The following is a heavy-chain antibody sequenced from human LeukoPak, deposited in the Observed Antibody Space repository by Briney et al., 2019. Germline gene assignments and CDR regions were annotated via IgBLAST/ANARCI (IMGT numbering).Heavy chain of an antibody. CDR3: ARGGYSSSWYHFDY. CDR2: IYSGGTT. J-gene: IGHJ4*02. V-gene: IGHV3-53*01. Sequence: GGSLRLSCAASGFTFSSYAVSWVRQAPGKGLEWVSVIYSGGTTNYADSVKGRFTISRDNSKNTLFLQMNSLRAEDTAVYYCARGGYSSSWYHFDYWGQGTLVTVSS. D-gene: IGHD6-13*01. CDR1: GFTFSSYA.